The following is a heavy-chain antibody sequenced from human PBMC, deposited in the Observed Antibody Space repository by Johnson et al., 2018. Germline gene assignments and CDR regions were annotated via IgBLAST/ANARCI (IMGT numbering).Heavy chain of an antibody. D-gene: IGHD3-3*01. CDR2: IFYSGST. CDR1: GDSISSSSYY. Sequence: QVQLQESGPGLMKXSETLSLNCNVSGDSISSSSYYWGWIRQPPGKGLEWIGSIFYSGSTDYNPSLKSRVIISVDTSNHQFSLNLTSVTAADTAVYYCARGPYYDYWTGARDYYFDYWGQGTLVTVSS. J-gene: IGHJ4*01. V-gene: IGHV4-39*07. CDR3: ARGPYYDYWTGARDYYFDY.